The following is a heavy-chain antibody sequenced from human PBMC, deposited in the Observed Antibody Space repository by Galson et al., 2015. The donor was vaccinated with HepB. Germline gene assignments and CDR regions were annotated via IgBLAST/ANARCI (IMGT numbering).Heavy chain of an antibody. CDR3: VRIGFSGYDFDY. CDR2: IKQDGSEK. V-gene: IGHV3-7*01. J-gene: IGHJ4*02. Sequence: SLRLSCAVSGFTFSSYWMSWVRQAPGKGLEWVANIKQDGSEKHYVDSVKGRFTISRDNAKNSLYLQMNSLRAEDTAVYYCVRIGFSGYDFDYWGQGTLVTVSS. CDR1: GFTFSSYW. D-gene: IGHD5-12*01.